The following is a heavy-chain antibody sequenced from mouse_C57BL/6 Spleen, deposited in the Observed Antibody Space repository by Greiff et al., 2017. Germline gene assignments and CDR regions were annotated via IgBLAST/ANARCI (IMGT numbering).Heavy chain of an antibody. CDR1: GYTFTDYN. V-gene: IGHV1-18*01. CDR3: ARHGSSHHWYFDV. Sequence: VQLQQSGPELVKPGASVKIPCKASGYTFTDYNMDWVKQSHGKSLEWIGDINPNNGGTIYNQKFKGKATWTVDKSSSTAYMELRSLTSEDTAVYYCARHGSSHHWYFDVWGTGTTVTVSS. J-gene: IGHJ1*03. D-gene: IGHD1-1*01. CDR2: INPNNGGT.